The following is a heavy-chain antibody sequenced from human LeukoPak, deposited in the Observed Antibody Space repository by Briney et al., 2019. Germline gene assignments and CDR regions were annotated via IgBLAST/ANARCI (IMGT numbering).Heavy chain of an antibody. V-gene: IGHV3-74*01. CDR2: INTDGTVT. Sequence: TGGSLKLSCAASGFTFSAYWMLWVRQAPGKGLESVSRINTDGTVTTYADSVKGRFTVSIDNADNTMFLQMNSVRDEDTAVYYCATKQWLAPPPDSWGQGTPVTVSS. CDR3: ATKQWLAPPPDS. J-gene: IGHJ4*02. CDR1: GFTFSAYW. D-gene: IGHD6-19*01.